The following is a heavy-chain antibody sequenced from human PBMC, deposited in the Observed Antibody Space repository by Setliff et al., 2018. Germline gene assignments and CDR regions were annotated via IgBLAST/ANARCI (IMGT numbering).Heavy chain of an antibody. J-gene: IGHJ4*02. CDR2: ISTYTGKT. V-gene: IGHV1-18*01. Sequence: ASVKVSCKASGYIFTTYGFNWVRQAPGQGLEWMGMISTYTGKTTYAQKFQGRVTMTTDTSTGTGYMELRSLRSDDTAVYYCARDPKLVGAPERAFDYWGQGTQVTVSS. CDR3: ARDPKLVGAPERAFDY. CDR1: GYIFTTYG. D-gene: IGHD1-26*01.